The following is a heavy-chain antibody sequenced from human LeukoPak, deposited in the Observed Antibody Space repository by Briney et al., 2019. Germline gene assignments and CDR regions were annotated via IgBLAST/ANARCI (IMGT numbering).Heavy chain of an antibody. Sequence: SETLSLTCTVSGGSINSYYWSWIRQPPGKGLEWIAYISYSGSTDYNPSLKSRVTISVDTSKNQFSLKLRSVTAADTAVYYCARGVVPAAMRDYYYYYYMDVWGKGTTVTISS. CDR2: ISYSGST. J-gene: IGHJ6*03. CDR3: ARGVVPAAMRDYYYYYYMDV. CDR1: GGSINSYY. D-gene: IGHD2-2*01. V-gene: IGHV4-59*01.